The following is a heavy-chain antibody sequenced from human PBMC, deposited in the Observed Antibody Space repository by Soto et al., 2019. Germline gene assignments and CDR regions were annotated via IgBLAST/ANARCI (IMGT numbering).Heavy chain of an antibody. CDR3: VRSKGGYSYGTPFDY. Sequence: PGESLRLSYATCGFTFADFALHMVRHVLWKGLGLVSSISWNSGNIGYADSVKGRFTTSRDNAKNFLYLQMNSLRPEDTALYYCVRSKGGYSYGTPFDYWGQGT. CDR2: ISWNSGNI. CDR1: GFTFADFA. V-gene: IGHV3-9*01. D-gene: IGHD5-18*01. J-gene: IGHJ4*02.